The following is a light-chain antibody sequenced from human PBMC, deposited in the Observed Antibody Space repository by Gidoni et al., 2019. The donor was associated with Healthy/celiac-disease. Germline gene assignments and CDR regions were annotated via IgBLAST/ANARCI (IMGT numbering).Light chain of an antibody. V-gene: IGLV2-23*01. Sequence: QSALTQPASVSGFPGQSITISCTGTSSDVGSYNLVSWYQQHPGKAPKLMIYEGSKRPSGVSNRCSGSKSGNTASLTISGLQAEDEADYYCRSYAGSSVCGTGTKVTVL. J-gene: IGLJ1*01. CDR2: EGS. CDR3: RSYAGSSV. CDR1: SSDVGSYNL.